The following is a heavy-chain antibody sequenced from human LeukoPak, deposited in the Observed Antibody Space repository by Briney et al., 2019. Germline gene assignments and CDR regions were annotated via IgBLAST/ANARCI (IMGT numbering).Heavy chain of an antibody. CDR3: ARDLHSNYDPLPRYFDY. Sequence: GASVKVSCKASGYTFTGYYMHWVRQAPGQGLEWMGWINPNSGGTNYAQKFQGRVTMTRDTSISTAYMELSRLRSDDTAVYYCARDLHSNYDPLPRYFDYWGQGTLVTVSS. D-gene: IGHD4-11*01. J-gene: IGHJ4*02. V-gene: IGHV1-2*02. CDR1: GYTFTGYY. CDR2: INPNSGGT.